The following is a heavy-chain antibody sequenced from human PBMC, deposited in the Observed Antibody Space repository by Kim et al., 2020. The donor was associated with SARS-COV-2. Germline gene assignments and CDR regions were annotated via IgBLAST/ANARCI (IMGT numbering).Heavy chain of an antibody. CDR1: GFTFSSYG. CDR2: IWYDGSNK. Sequence: GGSLRLSCAASGFTFSSYGMHWVRQAPGKGLEWVAVIWYDGSNKYYADSVKGRFTISRDNSKNTLYLQMNSLRAEDTAVYYCARGSVFSYYYGSGSRGGDYWGQGTLVTVSS. J-gene: IGHJ4*02. D-gene: IGHD3-10*01. V-gene: IGHV3-33*01. CDR3: ARGSVFSYYYGSGSRGGDY.